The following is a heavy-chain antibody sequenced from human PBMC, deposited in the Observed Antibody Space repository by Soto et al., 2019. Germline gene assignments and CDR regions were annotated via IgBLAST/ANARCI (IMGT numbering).Heavy chain of an antibody. Sequence: EVQLVESGGGLVKPGGSLGLSCAASGFTFSSYSMNWVRQAPGKGLEWVSSISSSSSYIYYADSVKGRFTISRDNAKNSLYLQMNSLRAEDTAVYYCARDPAYYYDSSGYYVRPGGFDYWSQGTLVTVSS. V-gene: IGHV3-21*01. CDR1: GFTFSSYS. CDR2: ISSSSSYI. J-gene: IGHJ4*02. D-gene: IGHD3-22*01. CDR3: ARDPAYYYDSSGYYVRPGGFDY.